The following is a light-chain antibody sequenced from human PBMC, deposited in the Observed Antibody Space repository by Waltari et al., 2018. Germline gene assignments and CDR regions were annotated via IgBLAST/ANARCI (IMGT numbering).Light chain of an antibody. CDR3: ATWDDRLTGVV. CDR1: YSNIGSII. Sequence: QSVLTQPPSASGTPGQRVTISCSGSYSNIGSIIVTWYQHLPGTAPKLLIYSNDYRPSGVPDRFSGSKSGTSASLAISGLQSEDEADYYCATWDDRLTGVVFGGGTRVTVL. J-gene: IGLJ2*01. CDR2: SND. V-gene: IGLV1-44*01.